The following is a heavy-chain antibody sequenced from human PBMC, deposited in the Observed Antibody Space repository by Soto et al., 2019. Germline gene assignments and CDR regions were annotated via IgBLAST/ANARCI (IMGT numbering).Heavy chain of an antibody. V-gene: IGHV4-30-4*01. Sequence: QVQLQESGPGLLKPSQTLSLTCTVSCGAISSGDYYWSWIRKPPRKGPEWIGYISYSGSTYYNPSRDCRVTIAVDTAKKPFSLKLSSVTAADTAVYYFASDSSGENYAFDIWGQWTMVTVSS. CDR3: ASDSSGENYAFDI. J-gene: IGHJ3*02. CDR2: ISYSGST. CDR1: CGAISSGDYY. D-gene: IGHD3-22*01.